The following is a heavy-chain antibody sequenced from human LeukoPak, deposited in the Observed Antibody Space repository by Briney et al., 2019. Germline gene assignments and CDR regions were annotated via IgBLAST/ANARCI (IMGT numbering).Heavy chain of an antibody. Sequence: SETLSLTCTVSGGSISSGSYYWSWIRQPAGKGLEWIGRVYTSGSTNYNPSLKSRVTISVDTSKNQFSLKLSSVTAADTAVYYCARVSSPHVAAAAEYFQHWGQGTLVTVSS. CDR3: ARVSSPHVAAAAEYFQH. D-gene: IGHD6-19*01. CDR2: VYTSGST. J-gene: IGHJ1*01. CDR1: GGSISSGSYY. V-gene: IGHV4-61*02.